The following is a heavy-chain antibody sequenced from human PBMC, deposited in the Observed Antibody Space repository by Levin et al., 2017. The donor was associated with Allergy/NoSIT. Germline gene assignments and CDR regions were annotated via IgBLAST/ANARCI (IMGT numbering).Heavy chain of an antibody. CDR1: GFTFSSYA. D-gene: IGHD2-2*01. J-gene: IGHJ4*02. CDR2: INGSGGST. V-gene: IGHV3-23*01. CDR3: AKDVVPAAMDYYFDY. Sequence: PGGSLRLSCAASGFTFSSYAMSWVRQAPGKGLEWVSAINGSGGSTYYADSVKGRFTISRDNSKNTLYLQMNSLRAEDTAVYDCAKDVVPAAMDYYFDYWGQGTLVTVSS.